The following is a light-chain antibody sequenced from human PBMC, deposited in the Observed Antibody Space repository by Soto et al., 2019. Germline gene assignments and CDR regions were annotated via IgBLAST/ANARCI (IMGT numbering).Light chain of an antibody. J-gene: IGLJ1*01. CDR2: EVS. CDR1: NSDIGGYNY. CDR3: NSYRSSSSPYYV. V-gene: IGLV2-14*01. Sequence: QSALTQPASVSGSPGQSITISCTGTNSDIGGYNYVSWYQQHPGEAPKLMIYEVSNRPSGVSNRFSGSKSGNTASLTISGLQAEDEADYYCNSYRSSSSPYYVFGTGTKVTVL.